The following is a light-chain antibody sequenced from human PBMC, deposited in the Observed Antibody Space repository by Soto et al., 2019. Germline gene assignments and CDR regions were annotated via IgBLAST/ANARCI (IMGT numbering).Light chain of an antibody. Sequence: IVLRQSPRPLSLSQGERATLSCRASQSIGDYLAWYQHKPAQATRLLIYDASKRATGIPARFNGSGSGTDFTLTISNLQSEDFGSYYCQQFFNYSWTFGQGTNVDIK. J-gene: IGKJ1*01. CDR1: QSIGDY. CDR3: QQFFNYSWT. CDR2: DAS. V-gene: IGKV3-11*01.